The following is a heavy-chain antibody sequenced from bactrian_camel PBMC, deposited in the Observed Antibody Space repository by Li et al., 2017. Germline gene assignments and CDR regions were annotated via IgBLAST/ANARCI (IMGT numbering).Heavy chain of an antibody. J-gene: IGHJ4*01. CDR2: IYPGADGRSTT. V-gene: IGHV3S42*01. D-gene: IGHD3*01. CDR1: GYTFNTY. Sequence: DVQLVESGGGSALAGGSVRLSCAASGYTFNTYSWFRQVPGKAREAVASIYPGADGRSTTTYADSAKGRLTISRDNAKNMLYLQMNSLKPEDTAMYYCTKDRSYGTRNWVQSTRGQGTQVTVS. CDR3: TKDRSYGTRNWVQST.